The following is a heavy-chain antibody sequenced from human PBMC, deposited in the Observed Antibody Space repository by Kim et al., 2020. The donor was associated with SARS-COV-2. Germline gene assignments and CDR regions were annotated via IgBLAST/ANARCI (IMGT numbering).Heavy chain of an antibody. CDR1: GFTFSSYW. Sequence: GGSLRLSCAASGFTFSSYWMSWVRQAPGKGLEWVANIKQDGSEKYYVDSVKGRFTISRDNAKNSLYLQMNSLRAEDTAVYYCAVGLMVRGVPYFQHWGQGTLVTVSS. V-gene: IGHV3-7*01. D-gene: IGHD3-10*01. J-gene: IGHJ1*01. CDR2: IKQDGSEK. CDR3: AVGLMVRGVPYFQH.